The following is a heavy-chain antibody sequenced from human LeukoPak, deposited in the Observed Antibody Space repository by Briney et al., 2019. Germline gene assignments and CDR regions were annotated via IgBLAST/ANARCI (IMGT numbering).Heavy chain of an antibody. CDR3: AKGIYSSGWSYFDY. V-gene: IGHV3-23*01. D-gene: IGHD6-19*01. J-gene: IGHJ4*01. CDR2: LSGSGITT. Sequence: GGSLRLSCAASGFTFSNFAMSWVRQAPGKGLEWVSTLSGSGITTYYADSVKGRFTISRDNSKNTLYLQMNSLRAEDTAVYYCAKGIYSSGWSYFDYWGHGTLVTVSS. CDR1: GFTFSNFA.